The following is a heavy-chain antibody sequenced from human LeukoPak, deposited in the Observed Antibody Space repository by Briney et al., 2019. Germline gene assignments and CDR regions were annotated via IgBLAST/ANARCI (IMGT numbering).Heavy chain of an antibody. D-gene: IGHD3-16*02. J-gene: IGHJ4*02. CDR1: GYTFTSYA. CDR2: INTNTGNP. V-gene: IGHV7-4-1*02. CDR3: AREPRRHMITFGGVIARHFDY. Sequence: ASVKVSCKASGYTFTSYAMNWVRQAPGQGLEWMGWINTNTGNPTYAQGFTGRFVFSLDTSVSTAYLQISSLKAEDTAVYYCAREPRRHMITFGGVIARHFDYWGQGTLVTVSS.